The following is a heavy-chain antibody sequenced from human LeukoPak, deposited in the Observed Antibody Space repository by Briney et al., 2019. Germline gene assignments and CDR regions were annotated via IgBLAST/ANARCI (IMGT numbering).Heavy chain of an antibody. CDR1: GGSISSYY. D-gene: IGHD4-11*01. V-gene: IGHV4-4*07. Sequence: SETLSLTCTVSGGSISSYYWSWIRQPAGKGLEWIGRIYTSGSTSYKPSLKSRVTMSVDTPKNQFSLKLSSVTAADTAVYYCARVARRDYSNYDCWGQGTLVTVSS. J-gene: IGHJ4*02. CDR3: ARVARRDYSNYDC. CDR2: IYTSGST.